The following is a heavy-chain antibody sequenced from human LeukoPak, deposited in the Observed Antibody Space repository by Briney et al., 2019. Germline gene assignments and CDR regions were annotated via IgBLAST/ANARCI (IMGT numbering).Heavy chain of an antibody. V-gene: IGHV3-30-3*01. CDR2: ISYDGSNK. J-gene: IGHJ2*01. Sequence: PGGSLRLSCAASGFTFSSYAMHWVRQAPGKGLEWVAVISYDGSNKYYADSVKGRFTISRDNSKNTLYLQMNSLRAEDTAVYYCTRAPQILSGWNNWYFDLWGRGTLVTVSS. CDR3: TRAPQILSGWNNWYFDL. CDR1: GFTFSSYA. D-gene: IGHD6-19*01.